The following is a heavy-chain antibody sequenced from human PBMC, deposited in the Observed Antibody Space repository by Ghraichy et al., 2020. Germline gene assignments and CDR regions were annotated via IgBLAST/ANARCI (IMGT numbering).Heavy chain of an antibody. CDR2: IKSKTDGGTT. Sequence: GGSLRLSCAASGFTFSNAWMSWVRQAPGKGLEWVGRIKSKTDGGTTDYAAPVKGRFTISRDDSKNTLYLQMNSLKTEDTAVYYCTFYGSGSSFGSYYYYGMDVWGQGTTVTVSS. CDR3: TFYGSGSSFGSYYYYGMDV. V-gene: IGHV3-15*01. CDR1: GFTFSNAW. D-gene: IGHD3-10*01. J-gene: IGHJ6*02.